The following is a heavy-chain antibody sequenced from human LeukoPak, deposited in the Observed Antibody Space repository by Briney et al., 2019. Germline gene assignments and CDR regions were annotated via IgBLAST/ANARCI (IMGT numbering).Heavy chain of an antibody. CDR3: ARDPGPFDHVWGSYRSPL. J-gene: IGHJ4*02. V-gene: IGHV3-74*01. CDR2: INSDGSST. D-gene: IGHD3-16*02. CDR1: GFTFSSYW. Sequence: GGSLRLSCAASGFTFSSYWMHWVRQASGKGLVWVSRINSDGSSTSYADSVKGRFTISRDNAKNTLYLQMNSLRAEDTAVYYCARDPGPFDHVWGSYRSPLWGQGTLVTVSS.